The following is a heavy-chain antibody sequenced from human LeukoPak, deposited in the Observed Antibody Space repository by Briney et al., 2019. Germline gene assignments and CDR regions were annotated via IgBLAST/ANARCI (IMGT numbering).Heavy chain of an antibody. CDR3: ARGSGYCSGGSCYPDFDF. CDR2: IHYRGST. CDR1: GGSISTYY. Sequence: SETLSLTCTVSGGSISTYYWSWIRQPPGKGLEWIGHIHYRGSTNYNPSLKSRVTISVDTSKNQFTLRLSSVTAADTAVYYCARGSGYCSGGSCYPDFDFWGQGTLVTVSS. V-gene: IGHV4-59*01. J-gene: IGHJ4*02. D-gene: IGHD2-15*01.